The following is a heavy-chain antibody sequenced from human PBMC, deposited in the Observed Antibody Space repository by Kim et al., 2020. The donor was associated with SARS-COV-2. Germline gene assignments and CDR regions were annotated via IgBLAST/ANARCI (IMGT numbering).Heavy chain of an antibody. Sequence: SETLSLTCTVSGGSISSGGYYWSWIRQHPGKGLEWIGYIYYSGSTYYNPSLKSRVTISVDTSKNQFSLKLSSVSAEDTAVYYGERARITMIVVVNAFDIWGQGTMVTVSS. D-gene: IGHD3-22*01. CDR1: GGSISSGGYY. CDR3: ERARITMIVVVNAFDI. CDR2: IYYSGST. V-gene: IGHV4-31*03. J-gene: IGHJ3*02.